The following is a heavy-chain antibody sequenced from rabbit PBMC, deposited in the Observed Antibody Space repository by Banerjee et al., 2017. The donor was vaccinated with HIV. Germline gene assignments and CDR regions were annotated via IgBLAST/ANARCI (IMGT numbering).Heavy chain of an antibody. CDR3: ARGYDGYGYAFNL. CDR1: GFSFSNKYV. CDR2: INTSSGNT. J-gene: IGHJ4*01. D-gene: IGHD6-1*01. Sequence: QDQLEESGGDLVKPEGSLTLTCTASGFSFSNKYVMCWVRQAPGKGLEWIACINTSSGNTVYANWAKGRLTISKTSSTTVTLQMTSLTAADTATYFCARGYDGYGYAFNLWGQGTLVTVS. V-gene: IGHV1S45*01.